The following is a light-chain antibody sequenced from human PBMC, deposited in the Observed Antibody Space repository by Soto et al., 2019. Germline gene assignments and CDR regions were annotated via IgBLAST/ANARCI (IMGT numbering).Light chain of an antibody. CDR1: ESISNW. J-gene: IGKJ1*01. CDR3: HQYNSYSRA. CDR2: KAS. V-gene: IGKV1-5*03. Sequence: DIQMTQSPSTRSASVGDRVTITCRASESISNWLAWYQQKPGKTPKLLIYKASNLESGVPSRFSGSGSWTEFPFPISSLQADYFATYYCHQYNSYSRAFGQGTKVDIK.